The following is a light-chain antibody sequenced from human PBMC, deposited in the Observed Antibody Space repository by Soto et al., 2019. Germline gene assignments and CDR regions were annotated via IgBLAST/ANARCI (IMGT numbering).Light chain of an antibody. Sequence: EIVLTQSPGTLSLSPGERATLSCRASRSVGNNYLAWYQQRPGRAPNLLIYDASSRATGIPARISGSGSGTDFTLTISRLEPEDSAMYYCQQYAYSPLNFGGGTKVEIK. CDR2: DAS. CDR3: QQYAYSPLN. V-gene: IGKV3-20*01. J-gene: IGKJ4*01. CDR1: RSVGNNY.